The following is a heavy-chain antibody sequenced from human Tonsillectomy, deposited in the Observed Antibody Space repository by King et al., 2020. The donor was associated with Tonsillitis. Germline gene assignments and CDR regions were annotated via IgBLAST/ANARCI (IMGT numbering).Heavy chain of an antibody. CDR3: ARDWIAAANWFDP. J-gene: IGHJ5*02. CDR2: ISSSRTYT. CDR1: GFTFSDYY. V-gene: IGHV3-11*05. D-gene: IGHD6-6*01. Sequence: VQLVESGGGLVKPGGSLRLSCAGSGFTFSDYYMSWIRQAPGKGLEWVSYISSSRTYTNYADSVKGRFTISRDNAKNSLYLQMNSLRAEDTAVYYCARDWIAAANWFDPWGQGTLVTVSS.